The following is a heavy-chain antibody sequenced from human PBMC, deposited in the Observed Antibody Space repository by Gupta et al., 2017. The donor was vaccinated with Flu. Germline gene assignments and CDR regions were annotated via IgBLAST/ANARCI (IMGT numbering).Heavy chain of an antibody. V-gene: IGHV3-23*01. CDR3: ATRGWEILDS. Sequence: EVQLLESGGGLVQPGGSLLLSCAASGFTFSSYVMSWVRQSSGKGLEWVSAITGNGGKKYYADSVKGRFTISRDNSKRTLYLQMNNLRVEDTGTYYGATRGWEILDSWGQGTLVTVSS. CDR2: ITGNGGKK. J-gene: IGHJ4*02. D-gene: IGHD1-26*01. CDR1: GFTFSSYV.